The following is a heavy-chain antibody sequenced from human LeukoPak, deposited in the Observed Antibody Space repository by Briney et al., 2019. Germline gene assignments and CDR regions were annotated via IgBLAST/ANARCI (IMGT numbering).Heavy chain of an antibody. J-gene: IGHJ4*02. V-gene: IGHV4-39*07. Sequence: PSETLSLTCTVSGGSISSSSYYWGWIRQPPGKGLEWIGSIYYSGSTYYNPSLKSRVTISVDTSKNQFSLKLSSVTAADTAVYYCARDRRECSGGSCYFERGVDYWGQGTLVTVSS. CDR1: GGSISSSSYY. D-gene: IGHD2-15*01. CDR2: IYYSGST. CDR3: ARDRRECSGGSCYFERGVDY.